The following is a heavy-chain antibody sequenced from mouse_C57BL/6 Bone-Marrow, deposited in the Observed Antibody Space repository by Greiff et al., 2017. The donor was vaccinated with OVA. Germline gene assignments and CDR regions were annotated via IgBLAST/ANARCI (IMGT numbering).Heavy chain of an antibody. CDR1: GFTFSSYG. Sequence: EVQVVESGGDLVKPGGSLKLSCAASGFTFSSYGMSWVRQTPDKRLEWVATISSGGSYTYYPDSVKGRFTISRDNAKNTLYLQMSSLKSEDTAMYYCARHGNGNPYYFDYWGQGTTLTVSS. D-gene: IGHD2-1*01. CDR2: ISSGGSYT. CDR3: ARHGNGNPYYFDY. V-gene: IGHV5-6*01. J-gene: IGHJ2*01.